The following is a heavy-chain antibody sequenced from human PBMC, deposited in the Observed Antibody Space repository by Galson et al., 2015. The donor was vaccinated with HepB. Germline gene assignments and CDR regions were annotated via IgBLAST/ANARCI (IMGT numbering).Heavy chain of an antibody. Sequence: QVQLQESGPGLVKPSETLSLTCTVSGGSISSYYWSWIRQPPGKGLEWIGYIYYSGSTNYNPSLKSRVTISVDTSKNQFSLKLSSVTAADTAVYYCASGTPATFDYWGQGTLVTVSS. V-gene: IGHV4-59*01. CDR2: IYYSGST. D-gene: IGHD3-10*01. CDR1: GGSISSYY. J-gene: IGHJ4*02. CDR3: ASGTPATFDY.